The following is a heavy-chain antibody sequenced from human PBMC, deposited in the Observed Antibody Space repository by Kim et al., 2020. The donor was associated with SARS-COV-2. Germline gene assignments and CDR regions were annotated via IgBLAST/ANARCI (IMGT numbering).Heavy chain of an antibody. Sequence: SLKSRVTISVETSKNQFSLKLSSVTAADTAGYYCARGRYDILTGYWFDPWGQGTLVTVSS. V-gene: IGHV4-31*02. J-gene: IGHJ5*02. CDR3: ARGRYDILTGYWFDP. D-gene: IGHD3-9*01.